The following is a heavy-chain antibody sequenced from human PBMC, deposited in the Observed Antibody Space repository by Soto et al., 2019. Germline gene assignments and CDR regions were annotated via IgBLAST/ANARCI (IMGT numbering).Heavy chain of an antibody. CDR1: GYSFTSYW. CDR2: IYPGDSDT. J-gene: IGHJ4*02. D-gene: IGHD6-6*01. V-gene: IGHV5-51*01. Sequence: GESLKISCKGSGYSFTSYWIGWVRQMPGKGLEWMGIIYPGDSDTRYSPSFQGQVTISADKSISTAYLQWSSLMASDTAMYYCATPRESSIAAHGFDYWGQGTLVTVSS. CDR3: ATPRESSIAAHGFDY.